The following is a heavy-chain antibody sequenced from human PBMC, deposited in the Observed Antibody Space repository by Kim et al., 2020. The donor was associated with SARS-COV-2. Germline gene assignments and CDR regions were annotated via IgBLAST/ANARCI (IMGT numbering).Heavy chain of an antibody. J-gene: IGHJ4*01. CDR2: ISSKGSTT. D-gene: IGHD3-10*01. CDR1: GFTFNNYA. V-gene: IGHV3-48*03. Sequence: GGSLRLSCVASGFTFNNYAMNWIRQAPGKGLEWVSYISSKGSTTYYADSVKGRLTISRDNAKNSLYLQMNSLRAEDTAVYYCARDGNLYRSGSFFDNWG. CDR3: ARDGNLYRSGSFFDN.